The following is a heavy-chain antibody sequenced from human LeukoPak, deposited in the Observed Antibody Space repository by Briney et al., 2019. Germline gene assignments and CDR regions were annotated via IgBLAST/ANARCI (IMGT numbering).Heavy chain of an antibody. Sequence: GGSLRLSCAASGFTFSSYWMSWVRQAPGKGLEWVANIKQDGSEKYYVDSVKGRFTISRDNSKNTLYLQMNSLRAEDTAVYYCAKDSPTEVIDPIDPWGQGTLVTVSS. V-gene: IGHV3-7*03. D-gene: IGHD3-22*01. CDR1: GFTFSSYW. CDR2: IKQDGSEK. J-gene: IGHJ5*02. CDR3: AKDSPTEVIDPIDP.